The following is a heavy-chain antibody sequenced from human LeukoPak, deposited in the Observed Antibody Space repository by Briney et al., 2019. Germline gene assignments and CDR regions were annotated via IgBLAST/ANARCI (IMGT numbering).Heavy chain of an antibody. Sequence: SETLSLTCAVSGGSISSGGYSWSWIRQPPGKGLEWIGYIYHSGSTYYNPSLKSRVTISVDRSKNQFSLKLSSVTAADTAVYYCARFTVDTAMLYYFDYWGQGTLVTVSS. V-gene: IGHV4-30-2*01. J-gene: IGHJ4*02. CDR1: GGSISSGGYS. D-gene: IGHD5-18*01. CDR2: IYHSGST. CDR3: ARFTVDTAMLYYFDY.